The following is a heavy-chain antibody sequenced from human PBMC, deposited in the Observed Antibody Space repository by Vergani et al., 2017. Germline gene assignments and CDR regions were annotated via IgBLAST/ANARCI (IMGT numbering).Heavy chain of an antibody. V-gene: IGHV4-31*03. CDR1: GGSISSGGYY. CDR2: IYYSGST. CDR3: AREDLQLEPYVMDV. Sequence: QVQLQESGPGLVKPSQTLSLTCTVSGGSISSGGYYWSWIRQHPGKGLEWIGYIYYSGSTYYNPSLKSRVTISVDTSKNQFSLRLSSVTAAATAVYYCAREDLQLEPYVMDVWGKGTTVTVSS. J-gene: IGHJ6*03. D-gene: IGHD1-1*01.